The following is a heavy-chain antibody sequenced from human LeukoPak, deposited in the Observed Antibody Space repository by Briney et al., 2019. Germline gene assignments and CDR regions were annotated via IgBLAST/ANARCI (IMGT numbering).Heavy chain of an antibody. J-gene: IGHJ4*02. CDR3: ARTKSGYDPHRRGGYFDY. D-gene: IGHD5-12*01. V-gene: IGHV4-34*01. Sequence: PSQTLSLTCAVYGGSFSGYYWSWIRQPPRKGQELVGEINHSGSTNYNPSLNRRVPISVATSKNQFSLKLSSVPAADTAVYYCARTKSGYDPHRRGGYFDYWGQGTLVTVSS. CDR2: INHSGST. CDR1: GGSFSGYY.